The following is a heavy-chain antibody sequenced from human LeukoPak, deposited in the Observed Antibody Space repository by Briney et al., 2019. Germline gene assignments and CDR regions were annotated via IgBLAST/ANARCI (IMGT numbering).Heavy chain of an antibody. Sequence: KTSETLSLTCSVSIDSITTSSYYWSWLRQPPGKGLEWIASFYYGKDPYYNPSLKSQVTISVDTSKNQFSLKLTSVTAADTAVYYCARLYSYGLHYYYYMDVWGKGTTVTISS. J-gene: IGHJ6*03. D-gene: IGHD5-18*01. CDR2: FYYGKDP. V-gene: IGHV4-39*01. CDR3: ARLYSYGLHYYYYMDV. CDR1: IDSITTSSYY.